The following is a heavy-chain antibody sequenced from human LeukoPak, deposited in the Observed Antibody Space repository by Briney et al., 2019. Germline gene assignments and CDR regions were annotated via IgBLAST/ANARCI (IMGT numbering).Heavy chain of an antibody. J-gene: IGHJ4*02. CDR2: IYYSGST. Sequence: SETLSLTCTVSGGSISSYYWNWIRQPPGKELEWIGYIYYSGSTNYNPSLKSRVTISVDTSKNQFSLKVTSVTAADTAIYYCARDFPGIAAVGLNWGQGTLVTVSS. CDR1: GGSISSYY. CDR3: ARDFPGIAAVGLN. V-gene: IGHV4-59*01. D-gene: IGHD6-13*01.